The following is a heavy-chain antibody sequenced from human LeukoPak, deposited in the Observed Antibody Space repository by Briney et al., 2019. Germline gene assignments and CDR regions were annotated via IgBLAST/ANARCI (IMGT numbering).Heavy chain of an antibody. D-gene: IGHD3-9*01. CDR3: ARGGYYDILTGYGMDV. J-gene: IGHJ6*04. Sequence: SVKVSFKASGGTFSSYAISWVRQAPGQGLEWMGGIIPIFGTANYAQKFQGRVTITADKSTSTAYMELSSLRSEDTAVYYCARGGYYDILTGYGMDVWGKGTTVTVSS. V-gene: IGHV1-69*06. CDR1: GGTFSSYA. CDR2: IIPIFGTA.